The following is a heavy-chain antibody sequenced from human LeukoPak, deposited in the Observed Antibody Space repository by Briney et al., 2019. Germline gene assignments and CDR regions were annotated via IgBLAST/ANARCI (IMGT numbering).Heavy chain of an antibody. V-gene: IGHV4-39*01. D-gene: IGHD2/OR15-2a*01. CDR3: ARHENILIVPTAHAFDC. CDR1: GGSISSSNYY. J-gene: IGHJ4*02. CDR2: IYYSGDT. Sequence: SETLSLTCTVSGGSISSSNYYWGWLRQPPGKGLEWIGSIYYSGDTYYNPSHRSRATISVDTSKNRFSLTLSSVTAADTAVYFCARHENILIVPTAHAFDCWGQGTLVTVSS.